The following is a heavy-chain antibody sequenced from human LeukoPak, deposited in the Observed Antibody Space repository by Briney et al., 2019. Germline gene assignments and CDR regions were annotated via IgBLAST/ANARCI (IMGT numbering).Heavy chain of an antibody. J-gene: IGHJ4*02. V-gene: IGHV1-24*01. CDR2: FDPEDGET. CDR3: ATASISSGYFFH. Sequence: ASVKVSCKVSGYTLTELSVHWVRQAPGKGLEWMGGFDPEDGETIYAQKFQGRVTMTEDTSTDTAYMELSSLRSEDTAVYYCATASISSGYFFHWGQGTLVTVSS. CDR1: GYTLTELS. D-gene: IGHD3-22*01.